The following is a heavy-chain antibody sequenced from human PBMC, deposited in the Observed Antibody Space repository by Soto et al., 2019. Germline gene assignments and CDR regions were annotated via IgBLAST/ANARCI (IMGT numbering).Heavy chain of an antibody. D-gene: IGHD2-15*01. CDR3: ARDRGYCSGGSCYDAFDI. Sequence: SETLSLTCTVSGGSISSYYWSWIRQPPGKGLEWIGYIYYSGSTNYNPSLKSRVTTSVDTSKNQFSLKLSSVTAADTAVYYCARDRGYCSGGSCYDAFDIWGQGTMVTVSS. J-gene: IGHJ3*02. CDR1: GGSISSYY. CDR2: IYYSGST. V-gene: IGHV4-59*01.